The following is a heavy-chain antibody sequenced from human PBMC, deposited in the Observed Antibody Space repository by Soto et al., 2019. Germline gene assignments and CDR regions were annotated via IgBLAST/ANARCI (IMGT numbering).Heavy chain of an antibody. V-gene: IGHV3-33*03. CDR3: ASIIYTGAFDT. J-gene: IGHJ3*02. CDR1: GFTFSSYG. CDR2: IWYDGSNK. D-gene: IGHD1-1*01. Sequence: GGSLRLSCAASGFTFSSYGMHWVRQAPGKGLEWVAVIWYDGSNKYYADSVKGRFTISRDNSKNTLYLQMNSLRAEDTAVYYCASIIYTGAFDTWGQGTMVTVSS.